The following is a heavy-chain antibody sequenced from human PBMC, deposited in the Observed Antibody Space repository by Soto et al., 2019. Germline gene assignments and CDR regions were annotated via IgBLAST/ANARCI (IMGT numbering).Heavy chain of an antibody. Sequence: QVQLVESGGGVVQPGRSLRLSCAASGFTFSSYGMHWVRQAPGKGLEWVAVIWYDGSNKYYADSVKGRFTISRDNSKNTLYLQMNSLRAEDTAVYYCARERAGGFLEWFHFDYWGQGTLVTVSS. D-gene: IGHD3-3*01. CDR1: GFTFSSYG. CDR3: ARERAGGFLEWFHFDY. CDR2: IWYDGSNK. J-gene: IGHJ4*02. V-gene: IGHV3-33*01.